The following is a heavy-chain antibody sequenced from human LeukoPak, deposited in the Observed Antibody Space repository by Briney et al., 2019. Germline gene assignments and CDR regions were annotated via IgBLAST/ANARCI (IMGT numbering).Heavy chain of an antibody. Sequence: ASVKVSCKAFGYTFTSNYMHWVRQAPGQGPEWMGVISPSGGSTTYAQKLQGRVTMTTDTSTSTAYMELRSLRSDDTAVYYCARAPTQYYYDSSANWFDPWGQGTLVTVSS. D-gene: IGHD3-22*01. V-gene: IGHV1-46*01. CDR2: ISPSGGST. CDR3: ARAPTQYYYDSSANWFDP. J-gene: IGHJ5*02. CDR1: GYTFTSNY.